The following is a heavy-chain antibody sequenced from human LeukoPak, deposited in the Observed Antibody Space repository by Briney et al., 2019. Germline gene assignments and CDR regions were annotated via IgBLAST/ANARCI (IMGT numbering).Heavy chain of an antibody. D-gene: IGHD6-13*01. CDR1: GGTFSSYA. J-gene: IGHJ4*02. CDR3: ARDSIAAAGINY. V-gene: IGHV1-69*13. CDR2: IIPIFGTA. Sequence: GASVKVSCKASGGTFSSYAISWVRQAPGQGLEWMGGIIPIFGTANYAQKFQGRVTITADESTSTAYMELSSLRSDDTAVYYCARDSIAAAGINYWGQGTLVTVSS.